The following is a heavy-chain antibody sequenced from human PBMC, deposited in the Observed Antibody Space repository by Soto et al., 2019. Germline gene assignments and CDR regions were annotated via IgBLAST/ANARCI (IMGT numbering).Heavy chain of an antibody. D-gene: IGHD1-26*01. CDR2: SYYSGTT. CDR3: ARIATTGNDQGSFDS. J-gene: IGHJ5*01. CDR1: GGSISSYY. Sequence: QVQLHESGPGLVKPSETLSLPCSVSGGSISSYYWNWIRQPPGKELEWIGPSYYSGTTVYNPSLKSRVNLSVDTSKNQFALQLNSVTAADTAVYYCARIATTGNDQGSFDSWGQGTLVTVSS. V-gene: IGHV4-59*01.